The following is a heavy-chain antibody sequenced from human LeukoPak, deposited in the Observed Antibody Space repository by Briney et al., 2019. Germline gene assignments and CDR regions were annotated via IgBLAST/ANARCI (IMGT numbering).Heavy chain of an antibody. CDR2: INPNSGGT. V-gene: IGHV1-2*02. D-gene: IGHD6-13*01. CDR1: GYTFTGYY. CDR3: ARALAGAGFGLSHTYYNWFDA. J-gene: IGHJ5*02. Sequence: ASVKVSCKASGYTFTGYYMHWVRQAPGQGLEWMGWINPNSGGTNYAQKFQGRVTITADRSTSTAYMELSGLTSEDTAVYYCARALAGAGFGLSHTYYNWFDAWGQGTLVTVSS.